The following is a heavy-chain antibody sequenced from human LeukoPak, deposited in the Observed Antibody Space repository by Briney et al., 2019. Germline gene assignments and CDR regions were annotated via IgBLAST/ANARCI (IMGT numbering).Heavy chain of an antibody. CDR1: GFTFSSYR. V-gene: IGHV3-21*01. CDR3: ARERGYSGYDKGGFDY. J-gene: IGHJ4*02. D-gene: IGHD5-12*01. Sequence: GGSLRLSCAGSGFTFSSYRMDWVRQAPGKGLEWVSSINSSSSYIYYADSVKGRFTISRDNAKNSLYLQMNSLRAEDTAVYYCARERGYSGYDKGGFDYWGQGTLVTVSS. CDR2: INSSSSYI.